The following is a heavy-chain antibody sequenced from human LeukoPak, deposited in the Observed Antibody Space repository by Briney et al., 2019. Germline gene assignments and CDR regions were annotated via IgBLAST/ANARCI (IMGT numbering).Heavy chain of an antibody. D-gene: IGHD5-24*01. CDR3: ARSPVEMAQEGDYFDY. CDR2: IKQDGSEK. J-gene: IGHJ4*02. CDR1: GFTFSSYW. V-gene: IGHV3-7*01. Sequence: GGSLRLSCAASGFTFSSYWMSWVRQAPGKGLEWVANIKQDGSEKYYVDSVKGQFTISRDNAKNPLYLQMNSLRAEDTAVYYCARSPVEMAQEGDYFDYWGQGTLVTVSS.